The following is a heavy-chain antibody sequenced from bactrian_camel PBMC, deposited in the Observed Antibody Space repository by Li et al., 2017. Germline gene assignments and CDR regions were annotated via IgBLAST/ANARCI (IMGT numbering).Heavy chain of an antibody. CDR3: AVKEGVSKPWTVLKSVQYNH. CDR2: MNRDGTL. V-gene: IGHV3S63*01. Sequence: HVQLVESGGGSVQAGGSLTLSCEASGFTFGDYCMGWFRQAPGKSREGVAAMNRDGTLSHARSLKGRFTISLDNAENILYLQMDNLLPADTAMYYCAVKEGVSKPWTVLKSVQYNHWGQGTQVTVS. CDR1: GFTFGDYC. J-gene: IGHJ4*01.